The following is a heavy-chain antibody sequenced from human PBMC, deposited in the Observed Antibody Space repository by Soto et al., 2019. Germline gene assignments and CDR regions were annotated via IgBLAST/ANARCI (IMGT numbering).Heavy chain of an antibody. CDR2: ISAYNGNT. D-gene: IGHD6-19*01. J-gene: IGHJ6*02. CDR1: GYTFTSYG. Sequence: ASVKVSCKASGYTFTSYGISWVRQAPGQGLEWMGWISAYNGNTNYAQKLQGRVTMTTDTSTSTAYMELRSLRSDDTAVYYCARDRSRWLVPAYGMDVWGQGTTVTVSS. V-gene: IGHV1-18*01. CDR3: ARDRSRWLVPAYGMDV.